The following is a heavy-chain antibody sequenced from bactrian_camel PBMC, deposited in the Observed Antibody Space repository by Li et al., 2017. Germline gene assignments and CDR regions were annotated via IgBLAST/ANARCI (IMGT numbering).Heavy chain of an antibody. V-gene: IGHV3S54*01. D-gene: IGHD5*01. Sequence: HVQLVESGGGSVQAGGSLRLSCEASDSSSNCMGWFRQAGKAREWVASIYDTGSGSRDTVYADSVKGRFTISMDSAKNTAYLQMNSLKPEDTAMYYCAADTLLAGWSLPKVVEHFANWGHGTQVTVS. CDR1: DSSSNC. CDR3: AADTLLAGWSLPKVVEHFAN. CDR2: IYDTGSGSRDT. J-gene: IGHJ4*01.